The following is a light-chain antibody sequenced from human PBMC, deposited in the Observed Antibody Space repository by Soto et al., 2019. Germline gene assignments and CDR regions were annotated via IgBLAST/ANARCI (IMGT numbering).Light chain of an antibody. CDR1: SSNIGAGYD. J-gene: IGLJ1*01. Sequence: QAVVTQPPSVSGAPGQRVTISCTGSSSNIGAGYDVHWYQQLPGTAPKLLIYGNNNRPSGVPDRFSGSKSGTSASLAITGLQAEDEADYYCQSYDSSLSGFYVFGTGTKLTVL. CDR3: QSYDSSLSGFYV. CDR2: GNN. V-gene: IGLV1-40*01.